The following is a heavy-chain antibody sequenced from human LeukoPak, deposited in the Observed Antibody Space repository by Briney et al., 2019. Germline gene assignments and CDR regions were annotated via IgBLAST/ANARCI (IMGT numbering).Heavy chain of an antibody. J-gene: IGHJ4*02. Sequence: GGSLRLSCAASGFTFSDYYMSWIRQAPGKGLEWVSYISSSGSTIYYADSVKGRFTISRDNAKNSLYLQMNSLRAEDTAVYYCARMKGRDYYGSGSYYHTYYFDYWGQGTLVTVSS. D-gene: IGHD3-10*01. V-gene: IGHV3-11*01. CDR2: ISSSGSTI. CDR1: GFTFSDYY. CDR3: ARMKGRDYYGSGSYYHTYYFDY.